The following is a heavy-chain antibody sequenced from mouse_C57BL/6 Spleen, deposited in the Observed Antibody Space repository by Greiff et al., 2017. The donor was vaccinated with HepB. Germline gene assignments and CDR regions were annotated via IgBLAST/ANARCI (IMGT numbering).Heavy chain of an antibody. CDR3: AREDYYGSTSWFAY. V-gene: IGHV1-52*01. J-gene: IGHJ3*01. Sequence: QVQLQQPGAELVRPWSSVTLSCKASCYTFTSYWLHCVKQRPIQGLEWIGNIDPSDSETHYNQKFKDKATLTVDKSSSTAYMQLSSLTSEDSAVYYCAREDYYGSTSWFAYWGQGTLVTVSA. CDR2: IDPSDSET. D-gene: IGHD1-1*01. CDR1: CYTFTSYW.